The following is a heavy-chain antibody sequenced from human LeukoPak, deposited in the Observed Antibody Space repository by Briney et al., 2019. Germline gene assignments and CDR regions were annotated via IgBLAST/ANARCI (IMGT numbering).Heavy chain of an antibody. CDR1: GFTFSSFE. V-gene: IGHV3-48*03. D-gene: IGHD3-16*02. J-gene: IGHJ5*02. CDR2: ISRTGSST. Sequence: GGSLRLSCEASGFTFSSFEMNWVRQAPGKGLEWVSYISRTGSSTLYADSVKGRFTISRDNVKNSVYLQMNSLRAEDTAVYYCARDGDYVWGSYRMDNWFDPWGQGTLVTVSS. CDR3: ARDGDYVWGSYRMDNWFDP.